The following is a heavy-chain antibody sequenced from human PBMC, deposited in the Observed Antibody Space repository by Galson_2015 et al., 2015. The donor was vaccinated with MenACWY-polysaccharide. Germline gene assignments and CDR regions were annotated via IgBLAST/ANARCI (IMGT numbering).Heavy chain of an antibody. V-gene: IGHV3-23*01. J-gene: IGHJ5*02. Sequence: SLRLSCAASGFTFTSYAMSWVRQAPGKGLEWVSAIRSSGTNTYYADSVKGRLTISRGNSKNTLYLQMNSLRAEDTAVYYCAKDSTDFWSVAGRFDHWGQGTLVTVSS. D-gene: IGHD3-3*01. CDR1: GFTFTSYA. CDR2: IRSSGTNT. CDR3: AKDSTDFWSVAGRFDH.